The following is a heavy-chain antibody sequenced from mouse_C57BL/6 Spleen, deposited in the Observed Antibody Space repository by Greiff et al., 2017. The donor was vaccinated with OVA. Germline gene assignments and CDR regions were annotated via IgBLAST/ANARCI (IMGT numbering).Heavy chain of an antibody. D-gene: IGHD4-1*02. V-gene: IGHV1-81*01. CDR2: IYPRSGNT. CDR1: GYTFTSYG. CDR3: APTGTDYAMDY. J-gene: IGHJ4*01. Sequence: VKLMESGAELARPGASVKLSCKASGYTFTSYGISWVKQRTGQGLEWIGEIYPRSGNTYYNEKFKGKATLTADKSSSTAYMVLRSLTSEDSAVYFCAPTGTDYAMDYWGQGTSVTVSS.